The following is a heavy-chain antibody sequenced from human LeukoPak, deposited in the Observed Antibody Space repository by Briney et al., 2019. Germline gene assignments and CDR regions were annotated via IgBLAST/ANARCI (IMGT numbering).Heavy chain of an antibody. D-gene: IGHD4-11*01. Sequence: GGSLRLSCAASGFIFSHHGMHWVRQAPGQGLEWVAVIWSDATNRFYADSVKGRFTISGDNSQNTLFLQMDSLRVKDTAIYYCARDAQRGFDYSNSLKYWGHGTLVTVSS. CDR3: ARDAQRGFDYSNSLKY. J-gene: IGHJ4*01. CDR2: IWSDATNR. CDR1: GFIFSHHG. V-gene: IGHV3-33*01.